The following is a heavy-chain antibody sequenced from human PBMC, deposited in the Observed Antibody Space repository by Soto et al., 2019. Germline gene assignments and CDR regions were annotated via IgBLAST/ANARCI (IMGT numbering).Heavy chain of an antibody. D-gene: IGHD1-26*01. CDR3: ARDSEGAALDY. CDR1: GFTFSSYA. Sequence: PGGSLRLSCTASGFTFSSYAMSWVRQAPGKGLEWVAAISCGGDNTYYADSVKGRFTISRDNSKNTLYLQMNSLRAEDTAVYYCARDSEGAALDYWGQGTLVTVSS. V-gene: IGHV3-23*01. CDR2: ISCGGDNT. J-gene: IGHJ4*02.